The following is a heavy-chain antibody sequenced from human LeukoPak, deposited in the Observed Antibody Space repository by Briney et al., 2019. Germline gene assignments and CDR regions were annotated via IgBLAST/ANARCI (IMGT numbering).Heavy chain of an antibody. CDR1: GYIFTSYW. D-gene: IGHD3-10*01. Sequence: GKSLKISCKGSGYIFTSYWIGWVRQMPGKGLEWMGITYPSDSDTRYSPSFQGQVTISADKSISTAYLQWSSLKASDTAMYYCARPPQAGASDYWGQGTLVTVSS. CDR3: ARPPQAGASDY. J-gene: IGHJ4*02. CDR2: TYPSDSDT. V-gene: IGHV5-51*01.